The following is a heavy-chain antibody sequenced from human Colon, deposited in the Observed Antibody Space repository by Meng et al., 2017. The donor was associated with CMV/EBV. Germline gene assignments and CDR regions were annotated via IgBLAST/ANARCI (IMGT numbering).Heavy chain of an antibody. V-gene: IGHV4-61*08. CDR3: ARGGYCSSTSCPHNRWFDP. Sequence: SETLSLTCNVSGDSLNTRDYYWTWVRQPPGKTLEYIGYMYSSGTANYNPSLGSRLTISVNTSKNQFSMSLTSVTAADTAVYYCARGGYCSSTSCPHNRWFDPWGQGTLVTVSS. J-gene: IGHJ5*02. D-gene: IGHD2-2*01. CDR2: MYSSGTA. CDR1: GDSLNTRDYY.